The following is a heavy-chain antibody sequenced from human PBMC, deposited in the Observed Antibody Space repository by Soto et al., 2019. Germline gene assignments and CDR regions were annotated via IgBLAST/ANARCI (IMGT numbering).Heavy chain of an antibody. CDR2: ISAYNGNT. CDR1: GYTFTSYG. J-gene: IGHJ5*02. Sequence: QVQLVQSGAEVKKPGASVKVSCKASGYTFTSYGISWLRQAPGQGLEWKGRISAYNGNTNYAQKLKGRVTMTTDTSTGTADMELRSLRSDDTAVYYCARVVVALGHWFDRWGQGTLVTVSS. D-gene: IGHD2-15*01. CDR3: ARVVVALGHWFDR. V-gene: IGHV1-18*01.